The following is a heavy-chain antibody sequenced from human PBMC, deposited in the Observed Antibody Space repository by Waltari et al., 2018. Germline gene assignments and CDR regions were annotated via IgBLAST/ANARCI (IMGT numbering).Heavy chain of an antibody. J-gene: IGHJ3*02. CDR1: GFTFSSYS. CDR3: ARRSGTTAAFDI. D-gene: IGHD1-7*01. CDR2: ISSSSSYI. V-gene: IGHV3-21*01. Sequence: EVQLVESGGGLVKPGGSLRLSCAASGFTFSSYSMNWVRQAPGKGLEWVSSISSSSSYIYYADSVKGRFTISRDNAKNSLYLQMNSLRAEDTAVYYCARRSGTTAAFDIWGQGTMVTVSS.